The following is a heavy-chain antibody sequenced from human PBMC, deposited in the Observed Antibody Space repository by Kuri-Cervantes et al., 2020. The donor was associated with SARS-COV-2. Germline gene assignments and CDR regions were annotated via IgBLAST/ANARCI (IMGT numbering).Heavy chain of an antibody. CDR1: GGSISSLY. D-gene: IGHD2-2*01. CDR2: IYTSGST. CDR3: ARNNRYCASTSCYRAHYMDV. Sequence: SETLSLTCTVSGGSISSLYWHWIRQPAGKGLEWIGRIYTSGSTNYNPSLKSRVTMSVDTSKNQFSLKLSSVTAADTAVYYCARNNRYCASTSCYRAHYMDVWGKGTTVTVSS. J-gene: IGHJ6*03. V-gene: IGHV4-4*07.